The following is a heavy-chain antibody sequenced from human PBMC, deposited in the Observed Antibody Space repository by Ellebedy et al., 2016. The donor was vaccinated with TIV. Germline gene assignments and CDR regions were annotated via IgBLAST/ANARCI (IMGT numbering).Heavy chain of an antibody. J-gene: IGHJ6*02. CDR3: ARAVDWLGGMDV. Sequence: SETLSLTCTVSGGSISSNYWSWIRQPPGKGLEWIGYIYYSGSTNYNPSLKSRVTISVDTSKNQFSLKLSSVTAADTAVYYCARAVDWLGGMDVWGQGTTVSVSS. V-gene: IGHV4-59*01. D-gene: IGHD3-9*01. CDR2: IYYSGST. CDR1: GGSISSNY.